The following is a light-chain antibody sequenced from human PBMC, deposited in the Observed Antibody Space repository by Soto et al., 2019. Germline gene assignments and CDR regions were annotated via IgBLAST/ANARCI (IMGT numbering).Light chain of an antibody. Sequence: EIVMTQSPATLSVSPGEAATLSCRASQSVGRDLAWYQQKPGQAPRLLIYGASTRATGIPARFTGSESGTEGTIAINSLKSEGCSVYWCQQSNTWTPTFGPGTKVDIK. J-gene: IGKJ3*01. CDR1: QSVGRD. CDR3: QQSNTWTPT. V-gene: IGKV3-15*01. CDR2: GAS.